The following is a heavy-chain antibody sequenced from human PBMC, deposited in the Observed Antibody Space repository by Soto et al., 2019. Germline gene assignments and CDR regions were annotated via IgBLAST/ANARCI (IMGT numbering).Heavy chain of an antibody. CDR1: GFAFSSYW. CDR2: IDPYETGI. Sequence: TGGSLRLSCAASGFAFSSYWMHWVRQAPGKGLVWVSRIDPYETGINYADSVKGRFTISRNNAKNTLYRQMNSLRAEDTAVYYCTSDTFGGRHSWGQGTLVTVSS. CDR3: TSDTFGGRHS. D-gene: IGHD2-15*01. J-gene: IGHJ4*02. V-gene: IGHV3-74*01.